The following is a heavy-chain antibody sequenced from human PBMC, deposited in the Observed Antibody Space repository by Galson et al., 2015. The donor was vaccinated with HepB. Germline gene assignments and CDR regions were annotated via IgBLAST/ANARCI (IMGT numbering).Heavy chain of an antibody. CDR2: INSDGSST. CDR1: GFTFTSYW. Sequence: SLRLSCAASGFTFTSYWMHWVRQAPGKGLVWVSRINSDGSSTNYAGSVKGRFTISRDNAKNTLYLQMNSLRAEDTAVYYCARIHLNYFYYYGMDVWGQGTTITVSS. V-gene: IGHV3-74*01. D-gene: IGHD5-18*01. J-gene: IGHJ6*02. CDR3: ARIHLNYFYYYGMDV.